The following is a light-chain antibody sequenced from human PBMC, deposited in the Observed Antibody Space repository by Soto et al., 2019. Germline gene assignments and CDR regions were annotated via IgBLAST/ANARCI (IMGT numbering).Light chain of an antibody. CDR1: QSISSW. Sequence: DIQMTQSPSTLSASVGYRVTITCRASQSISSWLAWYQQKPGKAPKLLIYKASILESGVPSRFSGSGSGTEFTRTISSLQPDDFATYSCQQYNSWWTFGQGTKVEIK. V-gene: IGKV1-5*03. CDR2: KAS. J-gene: IGKJ1*01. CDR3: QQYNSWWT.